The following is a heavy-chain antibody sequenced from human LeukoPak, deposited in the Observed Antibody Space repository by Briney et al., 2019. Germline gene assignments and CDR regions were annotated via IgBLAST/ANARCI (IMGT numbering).Heavy chain of an antibody. CDR2: ISSSSIYI. CDR3: ARALYDSSGYYFDY. D-gene: IGHD3-22*01. V-gene: IGHV3-21*05. J-gene: IGHJ4*02. CDR1: GFTFSSYE. Sequence: GGSLRLSCAASGFTFSSYEMNWVRQAPGKGLEWVSYISSSSIYINYADSVKGRFTISSDNAKNSLYLQMNSLRAEDTAVYYCARALYDSSGYYFDYWGQGTLVTVSS.